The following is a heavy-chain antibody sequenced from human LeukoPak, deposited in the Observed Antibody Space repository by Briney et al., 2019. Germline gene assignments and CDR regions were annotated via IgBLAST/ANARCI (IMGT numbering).Heavy chain of an antibody. Sequence: ASVKVSCKASGYTFTSYYMHWVRQAPGQGLEWMGIINPSGGSTSYAQKFQGRVTMTRDTSTSTVYMELSSLRSEDTAVYYCARAPDSSSWHSGDYFDYWGQGTLVTVSS. CDR2: INPSGGST. CDR3: ARAPDSSSWHSGDYFDY. J-gene: IGHJ4*02. V-gene: IGHV1-46*01. D-gene: IGHD6-13*01. CDR1: GYTFTSYY.